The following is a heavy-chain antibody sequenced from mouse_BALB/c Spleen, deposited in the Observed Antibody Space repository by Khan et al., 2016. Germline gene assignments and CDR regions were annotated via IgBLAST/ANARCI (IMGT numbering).Heavy chain of an antibody. Sequence: QIQLVQSGPEMKKPGETVKISCMASGYTFTNYGVNWVKQAPGKGLKWLGWINTYTGQPTYGDDFKGRFAFSLETSASTAYLQINTLENEDTATYFCARLYLYYTMDYWGHGTSVTVSS. J-gene: IGHJ4*01. V-gene: IGHV9-3-1*01. CDR2: INTYTGQP. CDR3: ARLYLYYTMDY. CDR1: GYTFTNYG.